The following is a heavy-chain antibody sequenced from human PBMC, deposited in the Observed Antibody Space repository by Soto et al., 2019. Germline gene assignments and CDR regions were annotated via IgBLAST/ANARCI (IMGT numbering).Heavy chain of an antibody. Sequence: LETLSLTCTVSCGSISSSSYYWGWIRQPPGKGLEWIGSIYYSGSTYYNPSLKSRVTISVDTSKNQFSLKLSSVTAADTAVYYCASIRITMIVVTYWGQGTLVTVSS. D-gene: IGHD3-22*01. CDR3: ASIRITMIVVTY. J-gene: IGHJ4*02. CDR1: CGSISSSSYY. CDR2: IYYSGST. V-gene: IGHV4-39*01.